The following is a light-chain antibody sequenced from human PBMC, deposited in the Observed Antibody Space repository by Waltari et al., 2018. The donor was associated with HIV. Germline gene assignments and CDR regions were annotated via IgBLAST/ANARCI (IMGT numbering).Light chain of an antibody. CDR3: GTWDSSLSAVV. V-gene: IGLV1-51*01. CDR2: DNE. J-gene: IGLJ2*01. CDR1: SSNIGNNY. Sequence: QSVLTQPPSVSAAPGQKVTISCSGSSSNIGNNYVSWYQQLPGTAPKLLIYDNEKRPSGIPDRFAGSKSGTSSTLGITGLQAGDEADYYCGTWDSSLSAVVFGGGTKLTGL.